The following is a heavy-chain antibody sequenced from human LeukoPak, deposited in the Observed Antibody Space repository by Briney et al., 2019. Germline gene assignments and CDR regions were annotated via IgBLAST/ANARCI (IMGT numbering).Heavy chain of an antibody. CDR3: AKSRGYSYGYVDY. J-gene: IGHJ4*02. D-gene: IGHD5-18*01. CDR2: ISGSGGST. Sequence: GGSLRLSCAASGFTFSSYAMSWVRQAPGKGREGVSAISGSGGSTYYADSVKGRFTISRDNSKNTLYLQMNSLRAEDTAVYYCAKSRGYSYGYVDYWGQGTLVTVFS. V-gene: IGHV3-23*01. CDR1: GFTFSSYA.